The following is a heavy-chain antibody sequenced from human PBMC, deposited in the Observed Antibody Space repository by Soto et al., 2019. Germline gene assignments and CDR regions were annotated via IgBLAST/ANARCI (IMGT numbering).Heavy chain of an antibody. CDR1: GGSFSGYY. J-gene: IGHJ6*04. CDR2: INHSGST. Sequence: SETLSLTCAVYGGSFSGYYWSWIRQPPGKGLEWIGEINHSGSTNYNLSHKSRVTISVDTSKNQFSLKLSSVTAADTAVYYCERDSGDWNGYYTVYGMDVWGKGTTVTVSS. V-gene: IGHV4-34*01. CDR3: ERDSGDWNGYYTVYGMDV. D-gene: IGHD4-17*01.